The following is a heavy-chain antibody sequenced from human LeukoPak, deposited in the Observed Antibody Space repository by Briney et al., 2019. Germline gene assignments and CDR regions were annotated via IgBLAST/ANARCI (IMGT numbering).Heavy chain of an antibody. D-gene: IGHD6-13*01. V-gene: IGHV4-59*12. Sequence: SETLSLTCTVSGGSITSYYWNWIRQPPGKGLEWIGYIYYSGSTYYNPSLKSRVTISVDTSKNQFSLKLSSVTAADTAVYYCARDRGSGSSSSYYYYYGMDVWGQGTTVTVSS. CDR1: GGSITSYY. J-gene: IGHJ6*02. CDR2: IYYSGST. CDR3: ARDRGSGSSSSYYYYYGMDV.